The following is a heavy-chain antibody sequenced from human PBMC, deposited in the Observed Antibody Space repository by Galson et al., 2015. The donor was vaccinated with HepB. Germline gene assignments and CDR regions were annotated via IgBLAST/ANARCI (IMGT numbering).Heavy chain of an antibody. CDR1: TFIFSTYS. J-gene: IGHJ5*02. D-gene: IGHD6-25*01. V-gene: IGHV3-48*04. CDR3: ARAALGWIDP. CDR2: ISSSSTTI. Sequence: SLRLSCAASTFIFSTYSMDWVRQAPGKGLEWVSYISSSSTTIYYADSVKGRFTTSRDNAKNSLYLQMNGLRVEDTAVYYCARAALGWIDPWGQGTLVTVSS.